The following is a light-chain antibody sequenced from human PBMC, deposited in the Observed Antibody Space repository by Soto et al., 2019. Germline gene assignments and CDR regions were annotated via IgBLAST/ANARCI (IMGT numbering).Light chain of an antibody. CDR2: STT. J-gene: IGLJ2*01. CDR1: TGPVTSDYY. V-gene: IGLV7-43*01. CDR3: LLYYGAAVV. Sequence: QAVVTQEPSLTVSPGGTVTLTCASSTGPVTSDYYPNWFHQKPGQAPRALMYSTTKKHSWTTARFSGSLLGGKAALTLSGVQHEDEADYFCLLYYGAAVVFGEGTKLTVL.